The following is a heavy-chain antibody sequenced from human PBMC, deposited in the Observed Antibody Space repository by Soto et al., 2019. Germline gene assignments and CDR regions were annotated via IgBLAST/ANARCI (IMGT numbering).Heavy chain of an antibody. CDR1: GFTFSHYG. CDR2: ISNDGSNK. Sequence: GGSLRLSCAASGFTFSHYGMHWVRQAPGKGLEWVAFISNDGSNKYHAGSVNGRFTISRDNSKNTLYMQMNSLRAEDTAVYYCAKDGFCIPTNCYPNHFDSWGQGTLVTVSS. D-gene: IGHD2-2*01. V-gene: IGHV3-30*18. J-gene: IGHJ4*02. CDR3: AKDGFCIPTNCYPNHFDS.